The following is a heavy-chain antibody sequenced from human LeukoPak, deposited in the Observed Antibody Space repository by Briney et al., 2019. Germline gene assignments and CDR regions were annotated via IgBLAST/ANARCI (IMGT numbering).Heavy chain of an antibody. Sequence: QPGGSLRLSCAASGFTFSSYEMNWVRQAPGKGLEWVSYISSSGWTIYYADSVRGRFTISRDNAKNSLYLQMNSLRAEDTAVYYCARDSPATIKGFDSWGQGTLVTVSS. D-gene: IGHD5-12*01. CDR3: ARDSPATIKGFDS. J-gene: IGHJ4*02. CDR2: ISSSGWTI. V-gene: IGHV3-48*03. CDR1: GFTFSSYE.